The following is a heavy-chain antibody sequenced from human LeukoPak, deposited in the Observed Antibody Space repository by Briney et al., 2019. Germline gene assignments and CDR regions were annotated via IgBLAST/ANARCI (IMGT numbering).Heavy chain of an antibody. CDR3: ARGALRYFDWSGDY. Sequence: ASVKVSCKASGYIFTSYFMHWVRQAPGQGLEWMGLINPSGGSTRYAQKFQGRVTMTRDMSTSTVYMELSSLRSEDTAVYYCARGALRYFDWSGDYWGQGTLVTVSS. D-gene: IGHD3-9*01. J-gene: IGHJ4*02. V-gene: IGHV1-46*01. CDR2: INPSGGST. CDR1: GYIFTSYF.